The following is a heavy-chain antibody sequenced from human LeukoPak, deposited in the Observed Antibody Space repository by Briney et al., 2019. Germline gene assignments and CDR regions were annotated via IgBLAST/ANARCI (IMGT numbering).Heavy chain of an antibody. CDR3: ARYSSSFGWLDP. CDR2: ISTSGGTT. V-gene: IGHV3-23*01. Sequence: PGGSLRLSCAASGFTFSSCAMSWVRQAPGKGLEWVSIISTSGGTTHYADSVKGRFTISRDNSKNTVHLQMNSLRAEDTAVYYCARYSSSFGWLDPWGQGTLVTVSS. J-gene: IGHJ5*02. CDR1: GFTFSSCA. D-gene: IGHD6-13*01.